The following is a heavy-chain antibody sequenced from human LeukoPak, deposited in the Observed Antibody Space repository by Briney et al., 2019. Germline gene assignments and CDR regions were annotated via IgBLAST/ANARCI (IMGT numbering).Heavy chain of an antibody. Sequence: SETLSLTCTVSGDSISNDNYYWGWIRQPPGTGLEWIGSIYYSGITHYNPSLKSRVTISIDTSKNNFSLNLTSVTAADTAVYYCAGLRYFDWLLPPYFDYWGQGTLVTVSS. D-gene: IGHD3-9*01. J-gene: IGHJ4*02. V-gene: IGHV4-39*02. CDR3: AGLRYFDWLLPPYFDY. CDR1: GDSISNDNYY. CDR2: IYYSGIT.